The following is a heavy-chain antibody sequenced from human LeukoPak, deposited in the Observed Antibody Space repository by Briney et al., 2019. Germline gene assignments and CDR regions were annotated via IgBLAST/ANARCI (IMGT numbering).Heavy chain of an antibody. J-gene: IGHJ4*02. V-gene: IGHV1-2*02. Sequence: GASVKVSCKASGYTFTGYYMHWVRQAPGQGLEWMGWINPNSGGTNYAQKFQGRVTMTRDTSISTAYMELSSLKSEDTAVYYCARGVSSGPLGYWGQGTLVTVSS. CDR3: ARGVSSGPLGY. CDR1: GYTFTGYY. D-gene: IGHD6-19*01. CDR2: INPNSGGT.